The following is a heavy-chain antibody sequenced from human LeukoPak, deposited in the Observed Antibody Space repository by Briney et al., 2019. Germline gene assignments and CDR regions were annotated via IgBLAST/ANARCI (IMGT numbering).Heavy chain of an antibody. D-gene: IGHD3-16*01. CDR2: FFASGGT. CDR1: GFSVSSNY. Sequence: PGGSLRLSCEASGFSVSSNYMSWVRQAPGKGLEWVSVFFASGGTFYTDSVKGRFTISRDTSTNSLYLQMNSLRAEDTAVYYCATDWAWGGFDHWGQGALVTVSS. J-gene: IGHJ4*02. CDR3: ATDWAWGGFDH. V-gene: IGHV3-66*01.